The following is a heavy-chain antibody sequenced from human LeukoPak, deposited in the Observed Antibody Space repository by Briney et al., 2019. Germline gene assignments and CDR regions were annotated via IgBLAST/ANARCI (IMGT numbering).Heavy chain of an antibody. V-gene: IGHV3-66*04. CDR1: GFTFSSYA. J-gene: IGHJ4*02. CDR3: ARHNSSSWYYFDY. CDR2: IYSGGST. Sequence: GGSLRLSCAASGFTFSSYAMSWVRQAPGKGLEWVSVIYSGGSTYYADSVKGRFTISRDNSKNTLYLQMNSLRAEDTAVYYCARHNSSSWYYFDYWGQGTLVTVSS. D-gene: IGHD6-13*01.